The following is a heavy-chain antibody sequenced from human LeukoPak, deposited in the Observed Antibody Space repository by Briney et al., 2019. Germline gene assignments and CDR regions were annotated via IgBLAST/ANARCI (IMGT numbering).Heavy chain of an antibody. J-gene: IGHJ4*02. CDR1: GFTFDDYA. CDR3: AKDIGGSSYVGIDY. V-gene: IGHV3-9*01. D-gene: IGHD6-13*01. CDR2: ISWNSGSI. Sequence: GGSLRLSCAASGFTFDDYAMHWVRQAPGKGLEWVSGISWNSGSIGYADSVKGRFTISRDNAKNSLYLQMNSLRAEDTALYYCAKDIGGSSYVGIDYWGQGTLVTVSS.